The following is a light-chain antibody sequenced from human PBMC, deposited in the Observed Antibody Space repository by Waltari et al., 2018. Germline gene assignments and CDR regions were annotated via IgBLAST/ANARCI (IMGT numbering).Light chain of an antibody. Sequence: DIQMTQSPSSLSASVGDRVTITCRASQSIGTYLNWYQHKPGRAPELLIYAASTLQGGVPSRFSGSGSETHFTLAISSLQREDFATYYCQQSYTTPRMFGQGTKVEIK. V-gene: IGKV1-39*01. CDR2: AAS. CDR3: QQSYTTPRM. J-gene: IGKJ1*01. CDR1: QSIGTY.